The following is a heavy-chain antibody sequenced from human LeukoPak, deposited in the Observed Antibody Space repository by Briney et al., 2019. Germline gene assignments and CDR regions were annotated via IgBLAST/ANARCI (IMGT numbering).Heavy chain of an antibody. V-gene: IGHV3-15*01. Sequence: GGPLRLSCAASGFTRSNAWMSWGHQAPGKGVGWVGRYKSKTDGGTTDYAAPVKGRFTISRDDSKNTLYLQMNSLKAEDTAVYYCTTTESTIFGVVTFWGQGTLVTVSS. CDR3: TTTESTIFGVVTF. CDR1: GFTRSNAW. J-gene: IGHJ4*02. D-gene: IGHD3-3*01. CDR2: YKSKTDGGTT.